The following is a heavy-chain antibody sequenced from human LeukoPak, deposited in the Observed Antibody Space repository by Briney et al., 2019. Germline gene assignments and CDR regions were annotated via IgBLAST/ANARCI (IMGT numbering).Heavy chain of an antibody. V-gene: IGHV3-48*03. D-gene: IGHD1-26*01. CDR1: GFTFSSYE. J-gene: IGHJ4*02. CDR3: AREGGVGATLDY. CDR2: ISSSGSTI. Sequence: PGGSLRLSCAASGFTFSSYEMHWVRQAPGKGLEWISYISSSGSTIYYADSVKGRFTISRDNGKNSLYLQMNSLRAEDTAVYYCAREGGVGATLDYWGQGTLVTVSS.